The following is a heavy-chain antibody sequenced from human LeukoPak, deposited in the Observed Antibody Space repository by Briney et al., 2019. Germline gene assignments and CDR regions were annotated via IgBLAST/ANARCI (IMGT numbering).Heavy chain of an antibody. CDR3: ARRGYCSSTSCSNWFDP. CDR2: ISSSSSYI. D-gene: IGHD2-2*01. CDR1: GFTFSSYS. J-gene: IGHJ5*02. V-gene: IGHV3-21*01. Sequence: GGSLRLSCAASGFTFSSYSMTWVRQAPGKGLEWVSSISSSSSYIYYADSVKGRFTISRDNAKNSLYLQMNSLRAEDTAVYYCARRGYCSSTSCSNWFDPWGQGTLVTVSS.